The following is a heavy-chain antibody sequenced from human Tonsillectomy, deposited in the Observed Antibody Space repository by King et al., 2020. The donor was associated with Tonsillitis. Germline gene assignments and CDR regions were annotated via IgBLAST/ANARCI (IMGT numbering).Heavy chain of an antibody. J-gene: IGHJ4*02. CDR3: ARDSSPGSYYDSSGYLDY. V-gene: IGHV1-46*03. CDR2: INPSGGST. D-gene: IGHD3-22*01. Sequence: VQLVESGAEVKKPGASVKVSCKASGYTFTSYYIHWVRQAPGQGLEWMGIINPSGGSTSYAQKFQGRVTMTRDTSTSTAYMELSSLRSEDTAVYYCARDSSPGSYYDSSGYLDYWGQGTLVTVSS. CDR1: GYTFTSYY.